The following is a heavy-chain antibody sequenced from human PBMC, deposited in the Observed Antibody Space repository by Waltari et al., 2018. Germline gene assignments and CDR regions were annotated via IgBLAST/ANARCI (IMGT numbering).Heavy chain of an antibody. CDR3: AIASGNSHYYYMDV. Sequence: QVQLQESGPGLVKPSQTLSLTCTVSGGSISSGSYYWSWIRQPAGKGLEWIGRIYTSGSTNSNPSLKSRVTISVDTSKNQFSLKLSSVTAADTAVYYCAIASGNSHYYYMDVWGKGTTVTVSS. J-gene: IGHJ6*03. D-gene: IGHD2-21*02. CDR2: IYTSGST. CDR1: GGSISSGSYY. V-gene: IGHV4-61*02.